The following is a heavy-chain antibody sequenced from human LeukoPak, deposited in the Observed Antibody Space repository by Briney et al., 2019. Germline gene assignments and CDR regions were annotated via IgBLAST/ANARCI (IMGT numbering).Heavy chain of an antibody. Sequence: SETLSLTCTVSYGSVSSSSYYWGWIRRPPGKGLEWIANAYNDGTSHYNPSLKSRVSISVDTSNNEFSLRLRSVTAADTAIYYCARTLYYYDSSTYTAFDYWGQGSLVAVSS. V-gene: IGHV4-39*01. CDR1: YGSVSSSSYY. CDR3: ARTLYYYDSSTYTAFDY. J-gene: IGHJ4*02. D-gene: IGHD3-22*01. CDR2: AYNDGTS.